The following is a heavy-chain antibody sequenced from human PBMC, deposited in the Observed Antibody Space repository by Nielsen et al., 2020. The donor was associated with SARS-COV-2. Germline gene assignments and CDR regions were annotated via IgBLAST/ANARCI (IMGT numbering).Heavy chain of an antibody. Sequence: GESLKISCAASGFTFSDYYMSWIRQAPGKGLEWVSYISSSSSYTNYADSVKGRFTISRDNAKNSLYLQMNSLRAEDTAVYYCARGGDIVPLDYWGQGTLVTVSS. CDR3: ARGGDIVPLDY. J-gene: IGHJ4*02. CDR1: GFTFSDYY. CDR2: ISSSSSYT. V-gene: IGHV3-11*05. D-gene: IGHD2-8*01.